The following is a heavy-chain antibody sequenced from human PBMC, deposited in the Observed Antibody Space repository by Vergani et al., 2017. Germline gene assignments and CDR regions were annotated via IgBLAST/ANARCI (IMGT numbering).Heavy chain of an antibody. Sequence: QVQLVESGGGVVKPGGSLRLSCAASGFTFSSYGMHWVRQAPGKGLEWVAFIRYDGSNKYYANSVKGRFTISRDNSKNTLYLQMNSLRAEDTAVYYCAKDPHLDDVEIFDYWGQGTLVTVSS. D-gene: IGHD1-1*01. CDR2: IRYDGSNK. CDR3: AKDPHLDDVEIFDY. V-gene: IGHV3-30*02. CDR1: GFTFSSYG. J-gene: IGHJ4*02.